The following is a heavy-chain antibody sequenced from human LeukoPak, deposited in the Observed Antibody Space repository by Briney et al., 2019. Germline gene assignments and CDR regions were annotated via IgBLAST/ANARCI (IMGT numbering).Heavy chain of an antibody. V-gene: IGHV3-48*03. CDR2: ISSSGTTI. J-gene: IGHJ4*02. CDR1: GFTFSIYD. D-gene: IGHD2-2*01. CDR3: ASEGYCSTTSCYDFDY. Sequence: GGSLRLSCAASGFTFSIYDMNWVRQAPGKGLEWVSFISSSGTTIYYADSVKGRFTISRDNAKNSLYLQMNSLRAEDTAVYYCASEGYCSTTSCYDFDYWGQGTLVTVSS.